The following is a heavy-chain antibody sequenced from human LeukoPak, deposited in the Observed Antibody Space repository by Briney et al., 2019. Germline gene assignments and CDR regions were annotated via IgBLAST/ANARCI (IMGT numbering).Heavy chain of an antibody. CDR2: INPNSGGT. V-gene: IGHV1-2*02. CDR3: ARVNPHMVRGVCNWFDP. J-gene: IGHJ5*02. D-gene: IGHD3-10*01. Sequence: GASVKVSCKASGYTFTGYYMHWVRQAPGQGLEWMGWINPNSGGTNYAQKFQGRVTMTRDTSISTAYMELSRLRSDDTAVYYCARVNPHMVRGVCNWFDPWGQGTLVTVSS. CDR1: GYTFTGYY.